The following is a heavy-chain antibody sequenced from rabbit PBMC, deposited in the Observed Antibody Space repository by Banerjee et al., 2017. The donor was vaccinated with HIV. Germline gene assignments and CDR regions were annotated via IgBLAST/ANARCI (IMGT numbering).Heavy chain of an antibody. CDR2: INTGSSGST. CDR1: GFSLSNKYV. V-gene: IGHV1S45*01. CDR3: ARRGSDWGDDL. D-gene: IGHD4-1*01. Sequence: QEQLVESGGGLVKPGGTLALTCKASGFSLSNKYVMCWVRQAPGKGLEWIACINTGSSGSTYYASWAKGRFTISKTSSTTVTLQMTSLTAADTATYFCARRGSDWGDDLWGQGTLVTVS. J-gene: IGHJ6*01.